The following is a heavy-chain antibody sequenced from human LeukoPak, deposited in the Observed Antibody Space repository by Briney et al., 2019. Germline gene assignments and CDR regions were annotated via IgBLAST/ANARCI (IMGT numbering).Heavy chain of an antibody. D-gene: IGHD2-2*01. CDR3: VRIYCTSTSCYGDSYYGMDV. Sequence: SETLSITCTVSGDSISSSRHSWGWIRQPPGKGLEWIGSISYSGSTYYNPSLKTRVTMSVDTSENQFSLKLSSVTAADSTVYYCVRIYCTSTSCYGDSYYGMDVWGQGTTVTVSS. CDR2: ISYSGST. J-gene: IGHJ6*02. CDR1: GDSISSSRHS. V-gene: IGHV4-39*01.